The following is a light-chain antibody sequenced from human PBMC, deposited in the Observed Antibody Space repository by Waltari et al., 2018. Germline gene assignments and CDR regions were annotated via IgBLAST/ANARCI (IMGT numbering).Light chain of an antibody. CDR1: QSVSNY. Sequence: SCGASQSVSNYLAWYQQKPGQAPRLLIYSASYRATGVPARFSGSGSGTDFTLTISSLEPEDFAVYYCQQRSNWPRTFGQGTKVEIK. CDR3: QQRSNWPRT. V-gene: IGKV3-11*01. J-gene: IGKJ1*01. CDR2: SAS.